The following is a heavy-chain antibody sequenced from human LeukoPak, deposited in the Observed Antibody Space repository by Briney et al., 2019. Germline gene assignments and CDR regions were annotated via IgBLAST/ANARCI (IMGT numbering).Heavy chain of an antibody. CDR1: RVTSDEYG. J-gene: IGHJ6*03. D-gene: IGHD3-3*01. CDR3: ARSYDFWGGSPMYMDV. Sequence: GGSLSLSCAASRVTSDEYGMSWVRGTAGEGLEWGSGIYWNGRSIGYADSVRGRFPIPRDHAKHSPSLQMNSLRAEDTAVYYCARSYDFWGGSPMYMDVWGKRTTVTAAS. CDR2: IYWNGRSI. V-gene: IGHV3-20*04.